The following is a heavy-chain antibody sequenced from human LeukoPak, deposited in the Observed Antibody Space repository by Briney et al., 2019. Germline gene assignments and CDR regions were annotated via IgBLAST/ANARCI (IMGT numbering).Heavy chain of an antibody. CDR3: ARDRALYDSRRGYYYTEDDY. V-gene: IGHV1-69*04. CDR2: IIPILGIA. D-gene: IGHD3-22*01. Sequence: ASVKVSCKASGGTFSSYAISWVRQAPGQGLEWMGRIIPILGIANYAQKFQGRVTITADKSTSTAYMELSSLRSEDTAVYYCARDRALYDSRRGYYYTEDDYWGQGTLVTVSS. CDR1: GGTFSSYA. J-gene: IGHJ4*02.